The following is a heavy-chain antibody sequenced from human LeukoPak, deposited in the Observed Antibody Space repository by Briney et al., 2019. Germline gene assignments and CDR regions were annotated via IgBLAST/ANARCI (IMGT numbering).Heavy chain of an antibody. CDR3: ATTYVWGSYRFDY. Sequence: GGSLRLSCAASGFTFSNYAMHWVRQAPGKGLEWVSSISSSSSYIYYADSVKGRFTISRDNAKNSLYLQMNSLRAEDTAVYYCATTYVWGSYRFDYWGQGTLVTVSS. CDR2: ISSSSSYI. J-gene: IGHJ4*02. V-gene: IGHV3-21*01. D-gene: IGHD3-16*02. CDR1: GFTFSNYA.